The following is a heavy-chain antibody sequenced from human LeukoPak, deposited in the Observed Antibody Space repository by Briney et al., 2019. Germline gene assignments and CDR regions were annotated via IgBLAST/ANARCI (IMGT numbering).Heavy chain of an antibody. CDR2: IYYSGRT. CDR1: AVSITNNDYY. CDR3: ARDWDDSFDP. J-gene: IGHJ5*02. V-gene: IGHV4-39*07. Sequence: SETLSLTCTVSAVSITNNDYYWAWIRQPPGKGLEWIASIYYSGRTYYSPSLKSRVTISVDTSKNQFSLKLSSVTAADTAVYYCARDWDDSFDPWGQGTLVTVSS. D-gene: IGHD1-26*01.